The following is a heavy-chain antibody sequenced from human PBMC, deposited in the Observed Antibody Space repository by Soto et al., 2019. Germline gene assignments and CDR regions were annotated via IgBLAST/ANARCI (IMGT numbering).Heavy chain of an antibody. CDR1: GFTFSSYA. CDR3: AKGRTYFDF. CDR2: ISDGDGDT. V-gene: IGHV3-23*01. Sequence: GGALRPSCAASGFTFSSYAMTWVRQAPGKGLEWVSDISDGDGDTHYADSVKGRFTISRDNSKNTLYLQMSSLKAEDAAVYYCAKGRTYFDFWGQGTLVTVSS. J-gene: IGHJ4*02.